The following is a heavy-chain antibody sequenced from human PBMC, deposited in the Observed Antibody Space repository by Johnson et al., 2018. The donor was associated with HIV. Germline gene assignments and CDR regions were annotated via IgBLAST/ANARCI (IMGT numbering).Heavy chain of an antibody. V-gene: IGHV3-30*03. D-gene: IGHD3-10*01. CDR2: ISYDGNNK. Sequence: QVQLVESGGGVVQPGRSLRLSCAASGFTFSSYGMHWVRQAPGKGLAWVAVISYDGNNKYFADSVKGRFTTSRDNSKNTVYLKMNSLRAEDTAVYYCAREQTCMVQGVIWAFDIWGQGTMVTVSS. J-gene: IGHJ3*02. CDR3: AREQTCMVQGVIWAFDI. CDR1: GFTFSSYG.